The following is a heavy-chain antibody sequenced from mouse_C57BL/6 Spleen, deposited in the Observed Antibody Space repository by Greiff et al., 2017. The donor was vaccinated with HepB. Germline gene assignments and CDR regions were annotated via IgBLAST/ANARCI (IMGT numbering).Heavy chain of an antibody. Sequence: QVQLQQPGAELVKPGASVKLSCKASGYTFTSYWMHWVKQRPGQGLEWIGMIHPNSGSTNYNEKFKSKATLTVDKSSSTAYMQLSSLTSEDSAVYYCAREGTYYGSSCEYWGQGTSVTVSS. CDR3: AREGTYYGSSCEY. CDR1: GYTFTSYW. J-gene: IGHJ4*01. V-gene: IGHV1-64*01. CDR2: IHPNSGST. D-gene: IGHD1-1*01.